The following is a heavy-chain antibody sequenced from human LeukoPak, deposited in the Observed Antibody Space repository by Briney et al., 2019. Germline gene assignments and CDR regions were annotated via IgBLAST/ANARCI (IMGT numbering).Heavy chain of an antibody. CDR1: GYTFTSYG. V-gene: IGHV1-18*01. CDR2: ISAYNGNT. CDR3: ARDRSWWLRSIEYYYMDV. Sequence: ASVRVSCKASGYTFTSYGISWVRQAPGQGLEWMGWISAYNGNTNYAQKLQGRVTMTTDTSTSTAYMELRSLRSDDPAVYYCARDRSWWLRSIEYYYMDVWGKGTTVTISS. D-gene: IGHD5-12*01. J-gene: IGHJ6*03.